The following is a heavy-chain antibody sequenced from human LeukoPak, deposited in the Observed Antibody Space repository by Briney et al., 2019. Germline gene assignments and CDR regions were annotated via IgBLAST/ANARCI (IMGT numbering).Heavy chain of an antibody. CDR3: ARRGGESGSYLDY. V-gene: IGHV3-30*03. D-gene: IGHD1-26*01. CDR1: GFTFSSYG. CDR2: ISYDGSNK. Sequence: GGSLRLSCAASGFTFSSYGMHWVRQAPGKGLEWVAVISYDGSNKYYADFVKGRFTVSRDNSRNTLYLQMDSLRADDTAVYYCARRGGESGSYLDYWGQGALVTVSS. J-gene: IGHJ4*02.